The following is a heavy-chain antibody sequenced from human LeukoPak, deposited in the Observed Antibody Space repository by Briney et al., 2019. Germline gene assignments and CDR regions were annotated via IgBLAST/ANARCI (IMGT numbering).Heavy chain of an antibody. CDR3: ARDPNSAL. Sequence: PSETLSLTCTVSGASISSYYWSWIRQPAGKGLEWIGRIYTGGSTSGSTNYNPSLKSRVTISVDTSKNQFSLKLSSVTAADTAVYYCARDPNSALWGQGTLVTVSS. J-gene: IGHJ4*02. CDR2: IYTGGSTSGST. D-gene: IGHD4-23*01. V-gene: IGHV4-4*07. CDR1: GASISSYY.